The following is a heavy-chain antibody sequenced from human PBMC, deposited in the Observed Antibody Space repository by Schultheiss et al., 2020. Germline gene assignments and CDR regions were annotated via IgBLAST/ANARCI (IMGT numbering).Heavy chain of an antibody. V-gene: IGHV4-59*01. CDR3: ARGEILRWFDP. D-gene: IGHD5-24*01. J-gene: IGHJ5*02. CDR1: GGSISSYY. CDR2: VYYSGST. Sequence: SETLSLTCTVSGGSISSYYWSWIRQPPGKGLEWIGYVYYSGSTNYNPSLKSRVTISVDTSKNQFSLKLTSVTAADTAVYYCARGEILRWFDPWGQGTLVTVSS.